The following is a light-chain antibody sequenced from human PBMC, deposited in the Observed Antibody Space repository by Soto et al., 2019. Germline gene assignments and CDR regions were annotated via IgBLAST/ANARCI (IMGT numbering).Light chain of an antibody. CDR3: SSYTSSSTLYV. CDR2: DVS. J-gene: IGLJ1*01. CDR1: SSDVGGYNY. V-gene: IGLV2-14*01. Sequence: LTQAASVSGSPGQSISISCTGTSSDVGGYNYVSWYQQHPGKAPKLMIYDVSNRPSGVSNRFSGSKSGNTASLTISGLQAEDEADYYCSSYTSSSTLYVFGTGTKVTVL.